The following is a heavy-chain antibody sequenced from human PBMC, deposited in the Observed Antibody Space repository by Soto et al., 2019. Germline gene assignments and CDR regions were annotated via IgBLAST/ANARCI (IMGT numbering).Heavy chain of an antibody. Sequence: QVQLVQSGAEVKKPGASVKVSCKASGYTFTSYYMHWVRQAPGQGLEWMGIINPSGGGTSYAQKFKGRVSMTSYTSTSTVYVALSSLRSEDTAVYFCTSARCGSGGCYQVDYWGQGTLVTVSS. CDR1: GYTFTSYY. CDR3: TSARCGSGGCYQVDY. D-gene: IGHD2-15*01. J-gene: IGHJ4*02. V-gene: IGHV1-46*03. CDR2: INPSGGGT.